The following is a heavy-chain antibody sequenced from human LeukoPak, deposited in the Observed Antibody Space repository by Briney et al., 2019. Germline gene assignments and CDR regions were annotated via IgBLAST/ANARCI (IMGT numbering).Heavy chain of an antibody. Sequence: PGGSLRLSRAASGFTFSRYWMHWVRQAPGKGLVWVSRIKSDGSTNYADSVKGRFTISRDNAKNKVSLQKNSLRAEDTGVYYCARAPAEIGGYYPEYFRHWGQGTLVTVSS. J-gene: IGHJ1*01. CDR1: GFTFSRYW. V-gene: IGHV3-74*01. CDR2: IKSDGST. D-gene: IGHD3-22*01. CDR3: ARAPAEIGGYYPEYFRH.